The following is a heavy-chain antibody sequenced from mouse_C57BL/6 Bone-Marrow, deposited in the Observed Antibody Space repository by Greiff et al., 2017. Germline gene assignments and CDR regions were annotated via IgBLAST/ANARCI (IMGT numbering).Heavy chain of an antibody. CDR3: ATWYGSSYVWFAY. V-gene: IGHV1-39*01. CDR1: GYSFTDYN. J-gene: IGHJ3*01. D-gene: IGHD1-1*01. Sequence: VQLQQSGPELVKPGASVKISCKASGYSFTDYNMNWVKQSNGKSLEWIGVINPNYGNTSYNQKFKGKATLTLDKSSNTAYMQLISLTTEDAAVYYCATWYGSSYVWFAYWGQGTLVTVSA. CDR2: INPNYGNT.